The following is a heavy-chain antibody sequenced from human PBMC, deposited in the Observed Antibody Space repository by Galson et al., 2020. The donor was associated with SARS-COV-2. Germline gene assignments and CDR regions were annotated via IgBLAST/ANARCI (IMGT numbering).Heavy chain of an antibody. J-gene: IGHJ4*02. CDR2: ISASGGST. CDR1: GFTFNSYA. Sequence: TGGSLRLSCAASGFTFNSYAMSWVRQAPGKGLEWVSGISASGGSTYYADSVKGRFTISRDNSQNTLYLQMNSLRAEDSAVYYCAKRAEGYDFWSGPYYFDYWGPGTLVTVSS. D-gene: IGHD3-3*01. V-gene: IGHV3-23*01. CDR3: AKRAEGYDFWSGPYYFDY.